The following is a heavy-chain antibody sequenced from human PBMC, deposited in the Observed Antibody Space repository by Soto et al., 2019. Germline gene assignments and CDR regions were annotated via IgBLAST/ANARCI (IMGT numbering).Heavy chain of an antibody. J-gene: IGHJ4*02. CDR3: AKWCDYGDYVPDY. CDR1: GFTFSSYA. D-gene: IGHD4-17*01. Sequence: EVQLLESGGGLVQPGGSLRLSCAASGFTFSSYAMSWVRQAPGKGLEWVSAISGSGGSTYYADSVKGRFTISRDNSKNTLDLQMNSLRAEDTSVYYGAKWCDYGDYVPDYWGQGTLVTVSS. V-gene: IGHV3-23*01. CDR2: ISGSGGST.